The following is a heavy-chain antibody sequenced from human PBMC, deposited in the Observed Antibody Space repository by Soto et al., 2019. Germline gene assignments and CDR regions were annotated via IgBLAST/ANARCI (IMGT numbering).Heavy chain of an antibody. CDR1: GYNFAVYC. CDR3: ARGGVSTRTFDY. D-gene: IGHD3-3*01. J-gene: IGHJ4*02. CDR2: IYPSDSDT. Sequence: GESLKISCKGSGYNFAVYCIAWVLQMPGKGLELMGIIYPSDSDTRYRPSFQGQVTISADKSISSAYLQWSSLRASDTAMYYCARGGVSTRTFDYWGQGTPVTVSS. V-gene: IGHV5-51*01.